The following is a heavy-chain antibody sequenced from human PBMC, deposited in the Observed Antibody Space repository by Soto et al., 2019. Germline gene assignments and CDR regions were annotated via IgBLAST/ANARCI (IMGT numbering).Heavy chain of an antibody. Sequence: QVQLVQSGAEVKKPGASVKVSCKASGYTFTSYDINWVRQATGQGLEWMGWMNPNSGNTGYAQKFQGRVTMTRNTSISTAYMELSSLRSEDTAVYYCARVGRIQLWLRGSQGSQDVWGQGTTVTVSS. CDR2: MNPNSGNT. CDR1: GYTFTSYD. V-gene: IGHV1-8*01. J-gene: IGHJ6*02. CDR3: ARVGRIQLWLRGSQGSQDV. D-gene: IGHD5-18*01.